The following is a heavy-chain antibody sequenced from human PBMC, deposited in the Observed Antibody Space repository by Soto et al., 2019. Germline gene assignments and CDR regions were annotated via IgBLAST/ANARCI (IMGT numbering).Heavy chain of an antibody. CDR1: GFTFSRDV. CDR3: ASNLDGTDTNYAMDV. CDR2: IWHDGGDI. Sequence: QVQLMESGGGVVQPGRSLRLSCGASGFTFSRDVMHWVRQAPGKGLEWVALIWHDGGDISYGDSVKGRFTIARDNSKNTLYLEKNSLEADNRAVYYRASNLDGTDTNYAMDVWGHGTTVIVSS. V-gene: IGHV3-33*01. D-gene: IGHD2-8*01. J-gene: IGHJ6*02.